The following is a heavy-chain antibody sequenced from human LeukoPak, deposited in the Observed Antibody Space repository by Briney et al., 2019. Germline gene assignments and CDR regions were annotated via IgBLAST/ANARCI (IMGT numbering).Heavy chain of an antibody. V-gene: IGHV3-9*01. J-gene: IGHJ6*03. CDR3: AKGGDYYYYYMDV. CDR2: ISWNSGSI. CDR1: GFTFDDYA. Sequence: GGSLRLSCAASGFTFDDYAMHWVRQAPGKGLEWVSGISWNSGSIGYADSVKGRFTISRDNAKNSLYLQMNSLRAEDTALYYCAKGGDYYYYYMDVWGKGTTVTISS.